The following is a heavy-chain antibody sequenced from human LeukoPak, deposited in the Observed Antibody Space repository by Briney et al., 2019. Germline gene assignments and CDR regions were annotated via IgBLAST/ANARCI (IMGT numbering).Heavy chain of an antibody. J-gene: IGHJ3*02. CDR3: ARDMRLRAFDI. CDR1: GFTFSSDS. CDR2: ISSSSSYI. Sequence: GGSLRLSCAASGFTFSSDSMNWVRQAPGKGLEWVSSISSSSSYIYYADSVKGRFTISRDNAKNSLYLQMNSLRAEDTAVYYCARDMRLRAFDIWGQGTMVNISS. V-gene: IGHV3-21*01. D-gene: IGHD2-2*01.